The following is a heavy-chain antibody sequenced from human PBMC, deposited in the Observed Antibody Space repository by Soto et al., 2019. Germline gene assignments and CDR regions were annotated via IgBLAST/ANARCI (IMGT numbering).Heavy chain of an antibody. D-gene: IGHD5-18*01. CDR1: GGTLRKYD. CDR3: AKDQYSYGSLDS. V-gene: IGHV1-69*12. J-gene: IGHJ4*02. CDR2: IIPTFDTV. Sequence: QVQLVQSGAEVKKPGSSVKVSCKASGGTLRKYDINWVRQAPGQGLEWMGGIIPTFDTVQYAQKFQGRVTITADESTSTAYMELSSLRSEDTAVYYCAKDQYSYGSLDSWGQGTLVTVSS.